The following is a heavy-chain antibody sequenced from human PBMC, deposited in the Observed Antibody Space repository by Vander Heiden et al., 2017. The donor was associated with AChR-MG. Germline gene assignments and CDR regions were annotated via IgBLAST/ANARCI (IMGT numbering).Heavy chain of an antibody. V-gene: IGHV1-69*06. J-gene: IGHJ4*02. D-gene: IGHD3-3*01. Sequence: QVQLVQSGAEVKKPGSSVTVSCKASGRTLSSYAISWVRQAPGQGLEWMGGIIPIFGTANYAQKFQGRVTITADKSTSTAYMELSSLRSEDTAVYYCARAPVFGVVSRTYYFDYWGQGTLVTVSS. CDR1: GRTLSSYA. CDR3: ARAPVFGVVSRTYYFDY. CDR2: IIPIFGTA.